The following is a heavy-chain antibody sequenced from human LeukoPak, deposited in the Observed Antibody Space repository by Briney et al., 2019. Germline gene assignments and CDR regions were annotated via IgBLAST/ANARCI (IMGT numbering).Heavy chain of an antibody. J-gene: IGHJ6*03. CDR1: GDSISSGIHY. CDR3: ARHIGGRYYYMDV. Sequence: PSETLSLTCTVSGDSISSGIHYWSWIRQPAGKGLEWIGRIYTSGSTNYNPSLKSRVTISVDTSKTQFSLKLSSVTAADTAVYYCARHIGGRYYYMDVWGKGTTVTVSS. V-gene: IGHV4-61*02. D-gene: IGHD2-21*01. CDR2: IYTSGST.